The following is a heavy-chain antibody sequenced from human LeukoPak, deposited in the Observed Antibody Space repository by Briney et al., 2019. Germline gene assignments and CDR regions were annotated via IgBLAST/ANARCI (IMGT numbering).Heavy chain of an antibody. V-gene: IGHV1-2*02. CDR3: ARDSGPYYGDYDRCLDY. D-gene: IGHD4-17*01. CDR1: GYTFTSYG. J-gene: IGHJ4*02. CDR2: INPNSGGT. Sequence: ASVKVSCKASGYTFTSYGISWVRQAPGQGLEWMGRINPNSGGTNYAQKFQGRVTMTRDTSISTAYMELSRLRSDDTAVYYCARDSGPYYGDYDRCLDYWGQGTLVTVSS.